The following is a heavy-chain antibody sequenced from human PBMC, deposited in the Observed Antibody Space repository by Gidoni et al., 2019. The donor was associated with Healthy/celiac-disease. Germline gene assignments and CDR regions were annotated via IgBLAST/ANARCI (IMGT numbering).Heavy chain of an antibody. CDR1: GFTFSSYA. Sequence: EVQLLASGGGLVQPGGSLRLSCAASGFTFSSYAMSWVRQAPGKGLEWVSAISGSGGSTYYADSVKGRFTISRDNSKNTLYLQMNSLRAEDTAVYYCAKRAMGWELLSPLFFDYWGQGTLVTVSS. J-gene: IGHJ4*02. CDR2: ISGSGGST. CDR3: AKRAMGWELLSPLFFDY. V-gene: IGHV3-23*01. D-gene: IGHD1-26*01.